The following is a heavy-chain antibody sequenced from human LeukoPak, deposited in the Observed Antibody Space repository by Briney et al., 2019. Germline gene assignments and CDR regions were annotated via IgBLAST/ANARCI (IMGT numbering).Heavy chain of an antibody. V-gene: IGHV3-23*01. CDR3: AKGRSGVSSAAIMF. J-gene: IGHJ4*02. D-gene: IGHD2-2*01. Sequence: GGSLRLSCAASGFTFSTYAMSWVRQAPGTGLEWVATISGSGDSTYYADSVKGRFTISRDNSKNTLYLQMNSLRAEDTAVYSCAKGRSGVSSAAIMFWGQGTLVTVSS. CDR2: ISGSGDST. CDR1: GFTFSTYA.